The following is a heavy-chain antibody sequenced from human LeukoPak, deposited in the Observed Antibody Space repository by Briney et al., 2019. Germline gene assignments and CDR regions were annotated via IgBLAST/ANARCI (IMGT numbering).Heavy chain of an antibody. J-gene: IGHJ4*02. CDR3: ARDPQGSSGTTFDY. CDR1: GGSISSGSYY. CDR2: IYTSGST. V-gene: IGHV4-61*02. Sequence: PSQTLSLTCTVSGGSISSGSYYWSWIRQPAGKGLEWIGRIYTSGSTNCNPSLKSRVTISVDTSKNQFSLKLSSVTAADTAVYYCARDPQGSSGTTFDYWGQGTLVTVSS. D-gene: IGHD6-19*01.